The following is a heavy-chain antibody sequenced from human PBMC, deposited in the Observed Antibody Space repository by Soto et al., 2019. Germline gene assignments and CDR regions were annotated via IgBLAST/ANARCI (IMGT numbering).Heavy chain of an antibody. CDR2: INAGNGNT. V-gene: IGHV1-3*01. CDR3: ASPVSEGYCSGGSCYSFDY. J-gene: IGHJ4*02. Sequence: ASVKVSCKASGYTFTSYAMHWVRQAPGQRLEWMGWINAGNGNTKYSQKFQGRVTITRDTSASTAYMELSSLRSEDTAVYYCASPVSEGYCSGGSCYSFDYWGQGTLVTVSS. D-gene: IGHD2-15*01. CDR1: GYTFTSYA.